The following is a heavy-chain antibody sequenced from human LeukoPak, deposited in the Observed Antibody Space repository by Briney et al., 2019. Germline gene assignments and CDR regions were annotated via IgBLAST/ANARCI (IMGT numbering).Heavy chain of an antibody. CDR2: IYFSGST. Sequence: PSETLSLTCTVSGGPMNSYSWSWIRQPPGKGLEWIGYIYFSGSTNYNPSLKSRDTISVDTSKTQFSLKLNSVTGADTGVFFCARGWRVPYWDQGTLVTVSS. CDR3: ARGWRVPY. CDR1: GGPMNSYS. V-gene: IGHV4-59*01. J-gene: IGHJ4*02.